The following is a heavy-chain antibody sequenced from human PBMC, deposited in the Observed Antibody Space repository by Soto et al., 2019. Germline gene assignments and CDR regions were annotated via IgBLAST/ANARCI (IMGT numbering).Heavy chain of an antibody. J-gene: IGHJ6*02. V-gene: IGHV1-24*01. CDR1: GYTLTELS. D-gene: IGHD3-10*01. Sequence: EASVKVSCKVSGYTLTELSMHWVRQAPGEGLEWMGGFDPEDGETIYAQKFQGRVTMTEDTSTDTAYMELSSLRSEDTAVYYCATDLSENLAGDYYYGMDVWGQGTTVTVSS. CDR2: FDPEDGET. CDR3: ATDLSENLAGDYYYGMDV.